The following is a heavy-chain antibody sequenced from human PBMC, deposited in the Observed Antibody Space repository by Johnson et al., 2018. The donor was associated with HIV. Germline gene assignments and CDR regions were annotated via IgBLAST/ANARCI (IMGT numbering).Heavy chain of an antibody. J-gene: IGHJ3*02. CDR2: IKQDGSEK. CDR3: ARVRQQLVSDAFDI. CDR1: GFTFSSYW. D-gene: IGHD6-13*01. V-gene: IGHV3-7*03. Sequence: VQLVESGGGLVQPGGSLRLSCAASGFTFSSYWMSWVRQAPGKGLEWVANIKQDGSEKYYVDSVKGRFTISRDNAKNSLYLQMNSLRVEDTAVYYCARVRQQLVSDAFDIWGQGTMVTVSS.